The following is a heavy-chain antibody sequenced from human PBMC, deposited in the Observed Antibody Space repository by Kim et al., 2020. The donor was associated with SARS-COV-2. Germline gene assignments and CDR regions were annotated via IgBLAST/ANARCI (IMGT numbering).Heavy chain of an antibody. CDR3: ARGKGYYGSGSYPNYYYGMDV. Sequence: SETLSLTCTVSGGSISSYYWSWIRQPPGKGLEWIGYIYYSGSTNYNPSLKSRVTISVDTSKNQFSLKLSSVTAADTAVYYCARGKGYYGSGSYPNYYYGMDVWGQGTTVTVSS. V-gene: IGHV4-59*01. J-gene: IGHJ6*02. CDR1: GGSISSYY. CDR2: IYYSGST. D-gene: IGHD3-10*01.